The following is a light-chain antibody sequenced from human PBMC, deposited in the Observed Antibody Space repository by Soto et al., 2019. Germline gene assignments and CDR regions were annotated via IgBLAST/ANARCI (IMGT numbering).Light chain of an antibody. CDR2: DTS. Sequence: DIPLTQSPSFLYASFGDRVTITCQASQDISKYLNWFQQKPGRAPKLLIYDTSNLETGVPSRFRGTGSGTHFTFTITSLQREDFATYYCQQYGNLPLTFGGGTKVDIK. CDR1: QDISKY. CDR3: QQYGNLPLT. V-gene: IGKV1-33*01. J-gene: IGKJ4*01.